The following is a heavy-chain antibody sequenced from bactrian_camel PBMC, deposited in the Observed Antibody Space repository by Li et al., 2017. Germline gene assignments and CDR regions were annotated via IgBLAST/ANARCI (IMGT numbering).Heavy chain of an antibody. D-gene: IGHD6*01. J-gene: IGHJ6*01. V-gene: IGHV3S31*01. Sequence: VQLVESGGGSVQAGGSLRLSCARSGYTGSRQCMGWFRQVPGKEREGIAGWYGARGGTFYADSVKGRFTISRDNVKNTVYLQMNSLKPEDTAVYYCATGRVPVSRSYTVVAGTKGGVLVIGARGPRSPSP. CDR3: ATGRVPVSRSYTVVAGTKGGVLV. CDR1: GYTGSRQC. CDR2: WYGARGGT.